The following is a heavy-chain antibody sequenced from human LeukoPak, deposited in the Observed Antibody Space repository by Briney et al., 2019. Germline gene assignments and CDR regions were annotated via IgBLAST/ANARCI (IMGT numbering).Heavy chain of an antibody. Sequence: GASVKVSCKASGGTFSSYAISWVRQAPGQGLEWMGGIIPIFGTANYAQKFQGRVTITTDESTSTAYMELSSLRSEDTAVYYCARGPYSSSWSISYYYYMDVWGKGTTVTVSS. J-gene: IGHJ6*03. CDR2: IIPIFGTA. V-gene: IGHV1-69*05. CDR3: ARGPYSSSWSISYYYYMDV. D-gene: IGHD6-13*01. CDR1: GGTFSSYA.